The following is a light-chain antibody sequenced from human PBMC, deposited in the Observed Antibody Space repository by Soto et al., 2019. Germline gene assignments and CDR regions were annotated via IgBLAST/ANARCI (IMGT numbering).Light chain of an antibody. CDR2: GAS. Sequence: EIVLTQSPGTLSLSPGERATLSCRASQSVSSSYLAWYQQKPGQAPRLLIYGASSRATGIPDRFSGSGSGTDFTLLISRLEPEDFAVYYCQQYGSSPPYTVGQGTELEIK. V-gene: IGKV3-20*01. CDR1: QSVSSSY. J-gene: IGKJ2*01. CDR3: QQYGSSPPYT.